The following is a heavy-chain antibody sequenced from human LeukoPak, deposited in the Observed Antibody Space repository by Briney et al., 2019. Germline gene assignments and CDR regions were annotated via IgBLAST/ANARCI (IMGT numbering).Heavy chain of an antibody. Sequence: GGSLRLSCAASGFTFSRLAMTWVRQAPGKGLEWVAVISYDGSNKYYADSVKGRFTISRDNSKNTLYLQMNSLRAEDTAVYYCARDSLRFLEWLPLDYWGQGTLVTVSS. D-gene: IGHD3-3*01. CDR1: GFTFSRLA. V-gene: IGHV3-30-3*01. CDR2: ISYDGSNK. J-gene: IGHJ4*02. CDR3: ARDSLRFLEWLPLDY.